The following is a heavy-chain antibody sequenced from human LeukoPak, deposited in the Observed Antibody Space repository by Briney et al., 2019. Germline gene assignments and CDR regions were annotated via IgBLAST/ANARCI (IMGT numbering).Heavy chain of an antibody. CDR3: TREFTSTSGD. D-gene: IGHD1-1*01. J-gene: IGHJ4*02. V-gene: IGHV4-39*02. CDR2: IYYTGNT. Sequence: SETLSLTCTVSGDSVSSPSHHWAWIRQPPGKGLEWIASIYYTGNTYYNPSLKSRLSISIDASKNYFSLKLSSVTVADTAVYFCTREFTSTSGDWGQGTLVTVSS. CDR1: GDSVSSPSHH.